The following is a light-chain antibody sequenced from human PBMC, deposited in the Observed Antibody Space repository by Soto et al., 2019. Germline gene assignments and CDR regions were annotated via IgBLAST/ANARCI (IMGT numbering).Light chain of an antibody. J-gene: IGKJ4*01. CDR2: AAS. CDR3: QQAYSVPLT. CDR1: QGIGSW. Sequence: DIQMTQSPSSVAASVGDRVTITCRASQGIGSWLAWYQQKPGKAPKLLISAASNLQGGVPSRFSGSASGTDFPLTISSLQPEDFATYYCQQAYSVPLTFGGGTKVEVK. V-gene: IGKV1-12*01.